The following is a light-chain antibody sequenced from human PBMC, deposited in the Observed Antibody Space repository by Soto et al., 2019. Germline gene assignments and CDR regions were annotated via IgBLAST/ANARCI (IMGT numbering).Light chain of an antibody. CDR2: GPS. CDR1: QSVSSSY. J-gene: IGKJ1*01. V-gene: IGKV3-20*01. CDR3: HQFGDSPQT. Sequence: EIVMTQSPSTLSVSPGERATLSCRASQSVSSSYLAWYQQKPGQSPRLLIYGPSNRATGIPDRFSGSGSGTDFALSISRLEPEDLAMYYCHQFGDSPQTFGHGTKVDIK.